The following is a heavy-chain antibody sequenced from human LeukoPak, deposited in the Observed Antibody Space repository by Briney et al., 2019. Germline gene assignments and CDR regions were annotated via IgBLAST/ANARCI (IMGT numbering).Heavy chain of an antibody. V-gene: IGHV1-18*01. Sequence: ASVKVSCKASGFSFTNYGFTWVRQARGQGLEWMGWISAYNGNTHYAQKFQDRDTMATDSFTETDSMELRNLRSDDTAVYFCARGPYGYSGSDYYIDYWGQGTLVTVSS. CDR3: ARGPYGYSGSDYYIDY. CDR2: ISAYNGNT. CDR1: GFSFTNYG. D-gene: IGHD5-12*01. J-gene: IGHJ4*02.